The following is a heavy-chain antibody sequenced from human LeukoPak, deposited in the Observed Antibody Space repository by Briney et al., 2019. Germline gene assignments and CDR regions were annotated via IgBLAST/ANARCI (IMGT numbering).Heavy chain of an antibody. Sequence: ASVKVSCKASGGTFSSYAISWVRQAPGQGLEWMGRIIPILGIANYAQKFQGRVTITADKSTSTAYMGLSSLRSEDTAVYYCARDHSGSYDMDYWGQGTLVTVSS. CDR1: GGTFSSYA. CDR2: IIPILGIA. V-gene: IGHV1-69*04. J-gene: IGHJ4*02. CDR3: ARDHSGSYDMDY. D-gene: IGHD1-26*01.